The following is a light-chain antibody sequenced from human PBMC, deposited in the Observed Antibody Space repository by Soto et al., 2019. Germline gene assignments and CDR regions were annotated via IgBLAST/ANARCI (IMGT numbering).Light chain of an antibody. J-gene: IGKJ4*01. CDR3: HQYSASHT. CDR1: ESISSW. V-gene: IGKV1-5*03. Sequence: DIQMTQSPSTLSASVGDRIIITCRASESISSWLAWYQQKPGKAPKLLIYKASTLESGVPSRFSASGSGTEFTLTISSLQPDDSATYCCHQYSASHTFGGGTKVDIK. CDR2: KAS.